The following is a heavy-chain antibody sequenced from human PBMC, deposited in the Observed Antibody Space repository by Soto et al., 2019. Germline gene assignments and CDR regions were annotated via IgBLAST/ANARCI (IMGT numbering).Heavy chain of an antibody. D-gene: IGHD2-15*01. J-gene: IGHJ6*02. CDR3: ARGPVVVAATDYYYGMDV. CDR2: INHSGST. CDR1: GGSFSGYY. Sequence: SETLSLTCAVYGGSFSGYYWSWIRQPPGKGLEWIGEINHSGSTNYNPSLKSRVTISVDTSKNQFSLKLSSVTAADTAVYYCARGPVVVAATDYYYGMDVWGQGTTVTVSS. V-gene: IGHV4-34*01.